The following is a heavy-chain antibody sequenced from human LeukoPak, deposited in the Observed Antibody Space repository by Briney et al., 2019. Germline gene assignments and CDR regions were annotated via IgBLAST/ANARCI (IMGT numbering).Heavy chain of an antibody. V-gene: IGHV4-39*07. CDR1: GGSLSSSSYY. D-gene: IGHD2-2*02. Sequence: SSETLSLTCTVSGGSLSSSSYYWGWIRQPPGKGLEWMGSFHYSSGNTYYNNCFPPSLETRLTIFVDTSRNQFSLKVTSVTAADTAVYYCARYCSSTNCYKGGFDPWGQGTLVTVSS. CDR2: FHYSSGNT. CDR3: ARYCSSTNCYKGGFDP. J-gene: IGHJ5*02.